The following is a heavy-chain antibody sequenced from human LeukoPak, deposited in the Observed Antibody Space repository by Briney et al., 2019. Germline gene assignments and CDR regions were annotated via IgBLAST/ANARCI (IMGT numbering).Heavy chain of an antibody. J-gene: IGHJ4*02. D-gene: IGHD6-19*01. Sequence: GGSLRLSCAASGXTFNSYAMSWVRQAPGKGLETVSAIRGSGGGTYYADSVKGRFTISRDNSKNTLYLQMNSLRDEDTALYYCAKAGIGVVGYFDYWGQGTLVTVSS. CDR1: GXTFNSYA. CDR2: IRGSGGGT. CDR3: AKAGIGVVGYFDY. V-gene: IGHV3-23*01.